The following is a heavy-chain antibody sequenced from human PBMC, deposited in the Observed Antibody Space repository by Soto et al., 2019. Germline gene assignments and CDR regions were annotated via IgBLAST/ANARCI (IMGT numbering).Heavy chain of an antibody. CDR2: IWRDGSNK. D-gene: IGHD3-3*01. V-gene: IGHV3-33*01. CDR3: AREFWSGPFDY. CDR1: VFTFSCYG. J-gene: IGHJ4*02. Sequence: PGGSLRLSCAASVFTFSCYGMHWVRQAPGKWLGWVAVIWRDGSNKXXAESVKGGXAISRYNAKNTXYLQMXRLRAEDTGVYYCAREFWSGPFDYWGQGTLVTXSS.